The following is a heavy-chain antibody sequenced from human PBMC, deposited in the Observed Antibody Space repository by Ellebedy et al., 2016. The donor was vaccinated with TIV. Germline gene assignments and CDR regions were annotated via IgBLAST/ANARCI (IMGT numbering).Heavy chain of an antibody. J-gene: IGHJ4*02. CDR1: GFTFSRYW. CDR3: ARWDSVVVVAATRGPFDY. CDR2: MKQDGSEK. V-gene: IGHV3-7*02. Sequence: GGSLRLXXAASGFTFSRYWMSWVRQAPGKGLEWVANMKQDGSEKYYVDSVKGRFTISRDNAKNSLYLQMNSLRAEDTAVYYCARWDSVVVVAATRGPFDYWGQGTLVTVSS. D-gene: IGHD2-15*01.